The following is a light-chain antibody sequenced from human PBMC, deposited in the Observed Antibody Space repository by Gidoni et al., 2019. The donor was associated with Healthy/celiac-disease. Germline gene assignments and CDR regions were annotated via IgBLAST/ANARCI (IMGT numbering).Light chain of an antibody. V-gene: IGKV3-15*01. J-gene: IGKJ3*01. CDR1: QSVSSN. CDR3: QQYNNWPEA. CDR2: GAS. Sequence: EIVMTQSPATLSVSPGERATLSCRASQSVSSNLAWYQQNPGQAPRLLIYGASTRATGIPARFSGSGSGTEFTLTISSLQSEDFAVYYCQQYNNWPEAFGPGTKVDIK.